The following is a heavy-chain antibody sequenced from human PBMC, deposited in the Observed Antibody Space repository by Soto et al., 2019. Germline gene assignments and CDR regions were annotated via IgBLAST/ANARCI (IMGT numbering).Heavy chain of an antibody. Sequence: VASVKVSCKXSGGTFSSYAISWVRQAPGQGLEWMGGIIPIFGTANYAQKFQGRVTITADESTSTAYMELSSLRSEDTAVCYCARSYSSSWYRGGPPRYRFDYWGQGTLVTVSS. CDR2: IIPIFGTA. V-gene: IGHV1-69*13. CDR3: ARSYSSSWYRGGPPRYRFDY. D-gene: IGHD6-13*01. J-gene: IGHJ4*02. CDR1: GGTFSSYA.